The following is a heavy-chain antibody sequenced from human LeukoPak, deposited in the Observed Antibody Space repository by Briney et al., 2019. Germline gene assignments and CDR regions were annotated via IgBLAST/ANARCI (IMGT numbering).Heavy chain of an antibody. J-gene: IGHJ4*02. CDR3: AKVVQWLDPDFDY. D-gene: IGHD6-19*01. Sequence: GGSLRLSCAASGFTFSSYGMHWVRQAPGKGLEWVAVISHDGSNKYYADSLKGRFTISRDNSKNTLYLQMNSLSTEDTAVYYCAKVVQWLDPDFDYWGQGTLVTVSS. CDR2: ISHDGSNK. CDR1: GFTFSSYG. V-gene: IGHV3-30*18.